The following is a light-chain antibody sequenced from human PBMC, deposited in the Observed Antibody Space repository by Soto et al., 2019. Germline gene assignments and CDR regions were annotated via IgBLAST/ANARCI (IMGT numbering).Light chain of an antibody. J-gene: IGKJ1*01. CDR3: QQDHTYRT. CDR1: QSISHW. V-gene: IGKV1-5*01. CDR2: DAS. Sequence: DIQMTQSPSTLSASIGDRVIITCRASQSISHWLAWYQQKPGKAPKLLISDASILESGVPSRFSGSTSGTEFTLTISSLQPDDFATYYCQQDHTYRTFGQGTKVDIK.